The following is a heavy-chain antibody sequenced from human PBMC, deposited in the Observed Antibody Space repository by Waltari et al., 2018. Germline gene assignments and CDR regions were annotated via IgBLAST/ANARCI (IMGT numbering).Heavy chain of an antibody. J-gene: IGHJ5*02. CDR2: INNGGVT. CDR1: GGSFSGYH. V-gene: IGHV4-34*02. CDR3: ARGGVPDYYGSGSPYRNWFDP. Sequence: QVQLKQWGAGTLKPSDTLSLTCGVYGGSFSGYHLTWVRQSPGKGLEWTGEINNGGVTNYSPSLKSRVTISVDASKNQFSLFVRSVTAADTAVYYCARGGVPDYYGSGSPYRNWFDPWGQGTLVTVSS. D-gene: IGHD3-10*01.